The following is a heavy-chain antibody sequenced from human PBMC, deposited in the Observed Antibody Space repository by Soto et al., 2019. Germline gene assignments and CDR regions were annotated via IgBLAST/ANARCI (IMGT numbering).Heavy chain of an antibody. Sequence: PGGSLRLSCTASGFTFGDYAMSWFRQAPGKGLEWVGFIRSKAYGGTTEYAASVKGRFTISRDDSKSIAYLQMNSLKTEDTAVYYCTRDEKLSGYDIFDYWGQGTLVTVSS. V-gene: IGHV3-49*03. CDR2: IRSKAYGGTT. CDR3: TRDEKLSGYDIFDY. CDR1: GFTFGDYA. J-gene: IGHJ4*02. D-gene: IGHD5-12*01.